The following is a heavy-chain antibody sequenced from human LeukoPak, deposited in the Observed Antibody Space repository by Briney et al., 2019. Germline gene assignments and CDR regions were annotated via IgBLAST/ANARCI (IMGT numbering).Heavy chain of an antibody. D-gene: IGHD3-22*01. CDR2: IYPSDSDT. J-gene: IGHJ4*02. CDR3: ARTYYFDSGGLNYFDC. CDR1: GYSFTSYW. V-gene: IGHV5-51*01. Sequence: GESLKISCKGSGYSFTSYWIGWVRQMPGKGLEWMGIIYPSDSDTRYSPSFQGQVTISADKSISTAYLQWSSLKASDTAIYYCARTYYFDSGGLNYFDCWGQGTLVTVSS.